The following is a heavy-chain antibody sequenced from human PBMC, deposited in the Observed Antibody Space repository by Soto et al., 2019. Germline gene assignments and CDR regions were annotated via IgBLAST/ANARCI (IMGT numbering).Heavy chain of an antibody. D-gene: IGHD3-16*01. J-gene: IGHJ6*02. V-gene: IGHV3-53*01. CDR1: GFSVSSNY. CDR3: ARVPLFGYGMDV. CDR2: IYSDGNT. Sequence: GGSLRLSCAASGFSVSSNYMTWVRQAPGKGLEWVSVIYSDGNTDYADFVKGRFIISSDSSKNTLHLQMNSLRAEDTAVYYCARVPLFGYGMDVWGQGTTVTVSS.